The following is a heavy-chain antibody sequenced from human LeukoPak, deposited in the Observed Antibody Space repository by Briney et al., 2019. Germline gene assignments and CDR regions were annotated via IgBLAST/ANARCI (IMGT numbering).Heavy chain of an antibody. D-gene: IGHD3-9*01. J-gene: IGHJ4*02. CDR1: GFTFSSYW. V-gene: IGHV3-7*03. CDR2: IKQDGSEK. Sequence: PGGSLRLSCAASGFTFSSYWMSWVRQAPGKGPEWVANIKQDGSEKYYVDSVKGRFTISRDNAKNSLYLQMNSLRAEDTAVYYCARASSDYDILTGQYYFDYWGQGTLVTVSP. CDR3: ARASSDYDILTGQYYFDY.